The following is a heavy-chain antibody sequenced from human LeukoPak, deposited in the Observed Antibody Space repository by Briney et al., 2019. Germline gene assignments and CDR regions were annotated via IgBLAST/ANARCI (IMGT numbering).Heavy chain of an antibody. V-gene: IGHV1-18*01. J-gene: IGHJ4*02. CDR2: ISANNGNT. D-gene: IGHD6-19*01. Sequence: ASVKLSCKASGYTFTSYGISWVRQAPGQGLEWMGWISANNGNTNYAQKLQGRVTMTTDTSTSTAYMELRSLRYDDTAVYYCARDVPQWLVISHPLGYFDYWGQGTLVTVSS. CDR3: ARDVPQWLVISHPLGYFDY. CDR1: GYTFTSYG.